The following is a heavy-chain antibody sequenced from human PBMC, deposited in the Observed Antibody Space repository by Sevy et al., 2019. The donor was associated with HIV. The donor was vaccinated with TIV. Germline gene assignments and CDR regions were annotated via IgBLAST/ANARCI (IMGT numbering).Heavy chain of an antibody. CDR3: ARVGATTSYYYYMDV. V-gene: IGHV1-3*01. CDR2: INAGNGNT. CDR1: GYTFTSYA. Sequence: ASVKVSCKASGYTFTSYAMHWVRQAPGQRLKWMGWINAGNGNTKYSQKFQGRVTITRDTSASTAYMELSSLRSEDTAVYYCARVGATTSYYYYMDVWGKGTTVTVSS. D-gene: IGHD1-26*01. J-gene: IGHJ6*03.